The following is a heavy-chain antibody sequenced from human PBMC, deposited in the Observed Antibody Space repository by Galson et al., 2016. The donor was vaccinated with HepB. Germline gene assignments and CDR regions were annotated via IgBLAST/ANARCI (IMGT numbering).Heavy chain of an antibody. D-gene: IGHD6-25*01. V-gene: IGHV4-39*01. CDR3: SRRFHYSSGWYFGY. J-gene: IGHJ4*02. Sequence: SETLSLTCTVSGGSISDGDYYWDWIRQPPGKGLEWIGSFYYSGSTYYNPSLKSRVTISVDTSKNQFSLRLTSVTAADTAVYYCSRRFHYSSGWYFGYWGQGTLVTVSS. CDR1: GGSISDGDYY. CDR2: FYYSGST.